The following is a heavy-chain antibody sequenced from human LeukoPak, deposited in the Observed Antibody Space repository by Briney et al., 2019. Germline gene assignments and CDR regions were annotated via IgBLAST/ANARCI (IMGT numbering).Heavy chain of an antibody. D-gene: IGHD3-22*01. Sequence: GGSLRLSCAASGFTFSDYAMSWVRQAPGKGLEWVSGISASGNSRYFADFVKGRLTISRDNSKNTLSLQMDSLRAEDTAVYYCAKYLTYYYDSSGYYFDAFDIWGQGTMVTVSS. CDR3: AKYLTYYYDSSGYYFDAFDI. CDR2: ISASGNSR. J-gene: IGHJ3*02. CDR1: GFTFSDYA. V-gene: IGHV3-23*01.